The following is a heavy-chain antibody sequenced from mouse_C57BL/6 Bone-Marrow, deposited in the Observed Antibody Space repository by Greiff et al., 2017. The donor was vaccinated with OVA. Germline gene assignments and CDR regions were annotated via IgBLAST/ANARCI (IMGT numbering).Heavy chain of an antibody. V-gene: IGHV1-69*01. Sequence: QVQLQQSGAELVMPGASVKLSCKASGYTFTSYWMHWVKQRPGQGLEWIGEIDPSDSYTNYNQKFKGKSTLTVDKSSSTAYMQLSSLTSEDSAVYYCARLAHFDVWGTGTTVTVSS. CDR3: ARLAHFDV. CDR1: GYTFTSYW. J-gene: IGHJ1*03. CDR2: IDPSDSYT.